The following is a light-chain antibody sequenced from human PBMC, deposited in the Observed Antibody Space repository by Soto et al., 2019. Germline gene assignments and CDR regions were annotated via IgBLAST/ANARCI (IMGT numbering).Light chain of an antibody. CDR3: CSYADGSIYF. CDR2: YVD. Sequence: ALTPPSSGSGAPGQSLTISCTGTSRDVGAYDYVSWYLQYPDKAPQLLIYYVDHRPSGVSSRFSGSKSGNTASLTISGLQAEDEGDYYCCSYADGSIYFFGTGTKVTVL. V-gene: IGLV2-14*03. CDR1: SRDVGAYDY. J-gene: IGLJ1*01.